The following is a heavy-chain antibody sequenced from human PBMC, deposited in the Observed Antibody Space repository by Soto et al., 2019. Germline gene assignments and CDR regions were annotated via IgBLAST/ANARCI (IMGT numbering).Heavy chain of an antibody. CDR2: IKHSGSS. D-gene: IGHD6-19*01. Sequence: SETLCVTCALYAGSFSHYYWNWIRQSPGKGLEWIGKIKHSGSSNYNPSLMSRVSISVDMSKNQFSLSLTSVTAADTAVYYCARGGSSDWKVALDIWGQGTMVTVSS. V-gene: IGHV4-34*01. CDR1: AGSFSHYY. CDR3: ARGGSSDWKVALDI. J-gene: IGHJ3*02.